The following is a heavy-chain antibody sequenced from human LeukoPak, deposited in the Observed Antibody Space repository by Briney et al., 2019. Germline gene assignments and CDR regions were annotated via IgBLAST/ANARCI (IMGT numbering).Heavy chain of an antibody. J-gene: IGHJ4*02. CDR2: INTDGSST. V-gene: IGHV3-74*01. Sequence: PGGSLRLSCAASGFTFSSYWMHWVRQAPGKGLVWVSRINTDGSSTRYADSVKGRLTISRDNAKNTLYLHMNSLRAEDTAVYYCARHSSSSGFLDYWGQGTLVTVSS. D-gene: IGHD6-6*01. CDR3: ARHSSSSGFLDY. CDR1: GFTFSSYW.